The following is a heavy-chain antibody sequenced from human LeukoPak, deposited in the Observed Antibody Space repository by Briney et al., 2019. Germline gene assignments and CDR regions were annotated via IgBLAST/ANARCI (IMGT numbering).Heavy chain of an antibody. CDR3: ASTNYRGGTTGYNWFDP. CDR1: GFTFSHYS. J-gene: IGHJ5*02. D-gene: IGHD1-26*01. CDR2: IRFTGSYI. Sequence: GGSLRLSCVASGFTFSHYSMNWVRQAPGKGLEWVSSIRFTGSYIYYADSVKGRFTSSRDNSKNTLYLQMNSLRAEDTAMYYCASTNYRGGTTGYNWFDPWGQGTLVTVCS. V-gene: IGHV3-21*01.